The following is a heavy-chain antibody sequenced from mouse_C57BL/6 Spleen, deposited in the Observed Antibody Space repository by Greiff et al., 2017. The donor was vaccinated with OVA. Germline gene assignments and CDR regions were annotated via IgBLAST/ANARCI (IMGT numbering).Heavy chain of an antibody. J-gene: IGHJ2*01. CDR2: ITPNNCGT. CDR1: GYTFTDYN. V-gene: IGHV1-22*01. Sequence: EVQLQQSGPELVKPGASVKMSCKASGYTFTDYNMHWVHQSHGKSLEWIGFITPNNCGTSYNQKFKVKATLTVNKSSSTAYMELSSLTSEESAVYYCARRNYYSNYFDYWGQGTTLTVSS. D-gene: IGHD2-5*01. CDR3: ARRNYYSNYFDY.